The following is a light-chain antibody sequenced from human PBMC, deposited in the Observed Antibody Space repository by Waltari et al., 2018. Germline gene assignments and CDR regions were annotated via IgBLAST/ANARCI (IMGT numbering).Light chain of an antibody. J-gene: IGKJ4*01. CDR2: LEF. Sequence: DIQMTQSPSSVSASVGDRVTITCRASQNISNFLAWYQQKPGGVPKLLVYLEFEWQGGFPSRFSGSGSGTDFTLTISSLQPEDFATYYCQQGHSFPLTFGGGTKIDMK. V-gene: IGKV1-12*01. CDR3: QQGHSFPLT. CDR1: QNISNF.